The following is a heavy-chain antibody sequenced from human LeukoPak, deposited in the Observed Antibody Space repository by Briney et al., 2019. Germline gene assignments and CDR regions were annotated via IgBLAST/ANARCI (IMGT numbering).Heavy chain of an antibody. CDR1: GFTFSDYY. J-gene: IGHJ4*02. CDR2: ISSSGSTK. CDR3: ARAADILTGYPDY. V-gene: IGHV3-11*01. Sequence: GGSLRLSCAASGFTFSDYYMSWIRQAPGKGLEWVSYISSSGSTKYYADSVKGRFTISRDNAKNSLYLQMNSLRAGDTAVYYCARAADILTGYPDYWGQGTLVTVSS. D-gene: IGHD3-9*01.